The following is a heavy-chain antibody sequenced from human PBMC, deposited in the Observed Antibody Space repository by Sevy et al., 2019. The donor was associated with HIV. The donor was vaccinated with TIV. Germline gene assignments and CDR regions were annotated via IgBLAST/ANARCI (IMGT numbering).Heavy chain of an antibody. CDR2: ISWNSRNI. D-gene: IGHD2-21*02. Sequence: GGSLRLSCAASGFSFNDHAMHWVRQVPGKGLEWVSGISWNSRNIGYADSVKWRFTISRVNANHFLYLEMNSLRPEDTAFYYCAKDINRGCDGINCYPYYYYFYGLDVWGQGTTVTVSS. CDR1: GFSFNDHA. J-gene: IGHJ6*02. V-gene: IGHV3-9*01. CDR3: AKDINRGCDGINCYPYYYYFYGLDV.